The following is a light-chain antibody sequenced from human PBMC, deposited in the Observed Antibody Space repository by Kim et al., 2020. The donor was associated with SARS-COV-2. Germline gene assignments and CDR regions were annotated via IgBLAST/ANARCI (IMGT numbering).Light chain of an antibody. CDR3: QQYGNSPRT. Sequence: SPGERVTLSGRASQSVSSTYLAWYQQKPGQAPRLLIYDTSIRATGISDRFSGSGSGTDFTLTISRLQPEDFAVYYCQQYGNSPRTFGQGTKVDIK. CDR2: DTS. J-gene: IGKJ1*01. CDR1: QSVSSTY. V-gene: IGKV3-20*01.